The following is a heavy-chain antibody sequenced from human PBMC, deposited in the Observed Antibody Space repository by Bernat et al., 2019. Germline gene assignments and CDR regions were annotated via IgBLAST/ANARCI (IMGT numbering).Heavy chain of an antibody. CDR1: GFTFSSYG. CDR3: ARGGIAVAGTLDY. D-gene: IGHD6-19*01. Sequence: QVQLVESGGGVVQPGRSLRLSCAASGFTFSSYGMHWVRQAPGKGLEWVAVIWYDGSNKYYADSVKGRFTISRDNSKNTLYLQMNSLRAEDTAVYYCARGGIAVAGTLDYWGQGTLVTVSS. V-gene: IGHV3-33*01. J-gene: IGHJ4*02. CDR2: IWYDGSNK.